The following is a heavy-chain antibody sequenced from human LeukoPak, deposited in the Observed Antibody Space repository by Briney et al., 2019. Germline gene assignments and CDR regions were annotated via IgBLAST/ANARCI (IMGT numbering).Heavy chain of an antibody. D-gene: IGHD3-22*01. Sequence: GGSLRLSCAASGFTFSSYSMNCVRQAPGKGLEWVSSISSSSSYIYYADSVKGRFTISRDNAKNSLYLQMNSLRAEDTAVYYCARDRDSSGSSTFDYWGQGSLVTVSS. CDR2: ISSSSSYI. CDR3: ARDRDSSGSSTFDY. CDR1: GFTFSSYS. V-gene: IGHV3-21*01. J-gene: IGHJ4*02.